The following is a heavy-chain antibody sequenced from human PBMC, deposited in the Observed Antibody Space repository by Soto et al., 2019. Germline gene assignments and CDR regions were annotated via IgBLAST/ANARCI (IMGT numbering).Heavy chain of an antibody. V-gene: IGHV3-30*04. D-gene: IGHD6-6*01. Sequence: LRLSCAASGFSFSISPMHWVRQAPGKGPEWVALISYDGSNKYYADSVKGRFTISRDNSKNTLYLQMNSLRAEDTAVYYCAKADSSSNFGDYWGQGTLVTVSS. CDR2: ISYDGSNK. J-gene: IGHJ4*02. CDR1: GFSFSISP. CDR3: AKADSSSNFGDY.